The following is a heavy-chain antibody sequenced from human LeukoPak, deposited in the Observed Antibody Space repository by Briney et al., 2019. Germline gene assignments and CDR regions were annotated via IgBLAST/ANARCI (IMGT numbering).Heavy chain of an antibody. D-gene: IGHD4-17*01. J-gene: IGHJ4*02. Sequence: SETLSLTCTVSGGSISSGSYYWSWIRQPAGKGLEWIGRIYTSGRTNYNPSLKSRVTISVDTSKNQFSLKLSSVTAADTAVYYCARDRPATVTGFDYWGQGTLVTVSS. CDR2: IYTSGRT. V-gene: IGHV4-61*02. CDR1: GGSISSGSYY. CDR3: ARDRPATVTGFDY.